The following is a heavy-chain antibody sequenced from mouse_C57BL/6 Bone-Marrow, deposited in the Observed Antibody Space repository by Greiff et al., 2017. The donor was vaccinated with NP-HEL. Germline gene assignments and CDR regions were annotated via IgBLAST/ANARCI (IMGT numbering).Heavy chain of an antibody. CDR1: GFNIKDDY. CDR2: IDPENGDT. V-gene: IGHV14-4*01. CDR3: TTWLLYAMDY. D-gene: IGHD2-3*01. Sequence: EVQLVESGAELVRPGASVKLSCTASGFNIKDDYMHWVKQRPEQGLEWIGWIDPENGDTEYASKFQGKATITADTSSNTAYLQLSSLTSEDTAVYYCTTWLLYAMDYWGQGTSVTVSS. J-gene: IGHJ4*01.